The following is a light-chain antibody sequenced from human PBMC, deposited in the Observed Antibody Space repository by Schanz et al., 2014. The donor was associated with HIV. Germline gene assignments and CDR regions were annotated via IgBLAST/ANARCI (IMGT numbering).Light chain of an antibody. Sequence: QSALTQPPSASGSPGQSVTISCTGTSSDVGYYNDVSWYQQHPDKAPKLLIYEVNRRPSGVPDRFSGSKSGNTASPTISGLQAEDEADYYCSSYTSSNVVFGGGTKLTVL. CDR1: SSDVGYYND. V-gene: IGLV2-8*01. CDR2: EVN. CDR3: SSYTSSNVV. J-gene: IGLJ2*01.